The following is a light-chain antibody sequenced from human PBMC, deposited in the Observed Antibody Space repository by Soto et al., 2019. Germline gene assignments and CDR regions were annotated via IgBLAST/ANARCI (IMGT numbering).Light chain of an antibody. Sequence: QSALTQPPSVAGGPGQRVTGSCTWVSANIGATYDVHWYQQLPGTAPKLLIYANTNRPSGVPDRFSGSRSGTSASLAISGLQAGDEADYYCQSYDSSLSGYVFGHGTKVTVL. J-gene: IGLJ1*01. V-gene: IGLV1-40*01. CDR1: SANIGATYD. CDR2: ANT. CDR3: QSYDSSLSGYV.